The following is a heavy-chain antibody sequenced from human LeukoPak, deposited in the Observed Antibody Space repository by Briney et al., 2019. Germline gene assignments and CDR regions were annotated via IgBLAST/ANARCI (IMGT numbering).Heavy chain of an antibody. J-gene: IGHJ4*02. CDR2: FIPIFGTA. CDR1: GGTFSSYA. V-gene: IGHV1-69*13. CDR3: ARVVDNCSGGSCYSALFDY. Sequence: SVKVSCKASGGTFSSYAISWVRQAPGQGLEWMGGFIPIFGTANYAQKFQGRVTITADESTSTAYMELSSLRSEDTAVYYCARVVDNCSGGSCYSALFDYWGQGTLVTVSS. D-gene: IGHD2-15*01.